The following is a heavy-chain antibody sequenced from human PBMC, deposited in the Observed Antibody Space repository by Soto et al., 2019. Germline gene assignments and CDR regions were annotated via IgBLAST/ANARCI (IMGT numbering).Heavy chain of an antibody. CDR2: IYYSGST. V-gene: IGHV4-30-4*01. Sequence: SETLSLTCSVSGGSISSGDYYWNWIRQPPGKGLEWIGHIYYSGSTYYNSSLKSRVTISLDTSKNQFSLRLNSVTAADTAVYFCVRWSIDPVIFISPFAYGGLGPRFTFSS. J-gene: IGHJ4*02. D-gene: IGHD3-10*01. CDR3: VRWSIDPVIFISPFAY. CDR1: GGSISSGDYY.